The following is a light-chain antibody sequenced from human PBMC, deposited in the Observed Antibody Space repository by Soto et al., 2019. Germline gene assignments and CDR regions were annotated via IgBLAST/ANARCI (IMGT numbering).Light chain of an antibody. J-gene: IGKJ1*01. Sequence: EIVMKQSPATLSVSPGERATLSCRASQSVSSNLAWYQQKPGQAPRLLIYGASTSATGIPARVSGSGSGTEFTLTISSLQSEDFAVYYCQQYNNWPPWTCGQGTKVEIK. CDR1: QSVSSN. CDR2: GAS. CDR3: QQYNNWPPWT. V-gene: IGKV3-15*01.